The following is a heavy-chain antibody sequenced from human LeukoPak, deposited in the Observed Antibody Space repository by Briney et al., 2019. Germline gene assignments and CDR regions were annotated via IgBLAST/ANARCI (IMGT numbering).Heavy chain of an antibody. J-gene: IGHJ4*02. CDR2: IRYDGSNK. CDR1: GFTFRNYG. Sequence: GGSLRLSCAASGFTFRNYGVHWVRQAPGKGLEWVAFIRYDGSNKYYADSVKGRFTISRDNSKNTLYLQMDSLRAEDTALYYCAKPLAGYSSAFDYWGQGTLVTVSS. V-gene: IGHV3-30*02. D-gene: IGHD5-18*01. CDR3: AKPLAGYSSAFDY.